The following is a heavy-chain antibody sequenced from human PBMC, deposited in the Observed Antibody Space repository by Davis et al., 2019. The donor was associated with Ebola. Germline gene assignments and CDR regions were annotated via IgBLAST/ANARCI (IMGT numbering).Heavy chain of an antibody. CDR3: ARHHLVSDGSGSYYGDY. CDR2: IYPGDSDT. D-gene: IGHD3-10*01. CDR1: GYSFTSYW. Sequence: PGGSLRLSCKGSGYSFTSYWIGWVRQMPGKGLEWMGIIYPGDSDTRYSPSFQGQVTISADKSISPAYLQWSSLKASDTAMYYCARHHLVSDGSGSYYGDYWGQGTLVTVSS. J-gene: IGHJ4*02. V-gene: IGHV5-51*01.